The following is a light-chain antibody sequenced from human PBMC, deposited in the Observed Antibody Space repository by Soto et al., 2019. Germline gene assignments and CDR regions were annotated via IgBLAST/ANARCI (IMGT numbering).Light chain of an antibody. J-gene: IGLJ2*01. CDR1: GSSIGTNT. CDR2: GDN. V-gene: IGLV1-44*01. CDR3: AAWDGSLNNVL. Sequence: QSVLTQPPSASGTPGQRVTISCSRSGSSIGTNTVNWYRQLPGTAPKLLIYGDNQRPSGVPDRVSGSKSGTSASLAISGLQSEDEAEYYCAAWDGSLNNVLFGGGTKLTVL.